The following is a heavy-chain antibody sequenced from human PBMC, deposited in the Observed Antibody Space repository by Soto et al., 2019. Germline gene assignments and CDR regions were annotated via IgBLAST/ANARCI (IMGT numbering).Heavy chain of an antibody. Sequence: EVQLLESGGGLVQPGGSLRLSCAASGFTFSSYAMSWVRQAPGKGLEWVSAISGSGGSTYYADSVKGRFTISRDNSKNTLYLQMNSLRAEDTAVYYCAKTLPWFFGELLWALDYWGQGTLVTVSS. J-gene: IGHJ4*02. V-gene: IGHV3-23*01. D-gene: IGHD3-10*01. CDR1: GFTFSSYA. CDR2: ISGSGGST. CDR3: AKTLPWFFGELLWALDY.